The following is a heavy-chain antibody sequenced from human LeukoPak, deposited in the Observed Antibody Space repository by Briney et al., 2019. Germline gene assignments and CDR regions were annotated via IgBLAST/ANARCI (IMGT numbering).Heavy chain of an antibody. V-gene: IGHV4-4*09. Sequence: PSETLSLTCTVSGGSVSSYYWGWIRQPPGKGLEWIGYIYNSENTKYNSSLESRVTMSVDASKNQLFLKLSFVTAADTAVYYCARFHSGPSGWYVLWYFDLWGRGTLVTVSS. D-gene: IGHD6-19*01. J-gene: IGHJ2*01. CDR1: GGSVSSYY. CDR3: ARFHSGPSGWYVLWYFDL. CDR2: IYNSENT.